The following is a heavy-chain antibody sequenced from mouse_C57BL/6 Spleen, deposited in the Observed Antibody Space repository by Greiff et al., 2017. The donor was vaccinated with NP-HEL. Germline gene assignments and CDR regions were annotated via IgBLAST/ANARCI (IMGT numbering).Heavy chain of an antibody. D-gene: IGHD2-1*01. J-gene: IGHJ1*03. CDR2: IDPETGGT. Sequence: QVQLQQSGAELVRPGASVTLSCKASGYTFTDYEMHWVKQTPVHGLEWIGAIDPETGGTAYNQKFKGKAILTADKSSSTAYMELRSLTSEDSAVYYCTRPTDGNYPWYFDVWGTGTTVTVSS. V-gene: IGHV1-15*01. CDR3: TRPTDGNYPWYFDV. CDR1: GYTFTDYE.